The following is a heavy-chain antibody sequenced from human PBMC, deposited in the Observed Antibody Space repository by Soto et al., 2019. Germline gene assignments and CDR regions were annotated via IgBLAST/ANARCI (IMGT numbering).Heavy chain of an antibody. CDR2: INHSGST. D-gene: IGHD6-13*01. CDR1: GGSISSSVYY. V-gene: IGHV4-39*07. Sequence: SETLSLTCTVSGGSISSSVYYWGWIRQPPGKGLEWIGNINHSGSTNYNPSLKSRVTISVDTSKNQFSLKLSSVTAADTAVYYCARVDSSSWYRTMYGMDVWGQGTTVTVSS. CDR3: ARVDSSSWYRTMYGMDV. J-gene: IGHJ6*02.